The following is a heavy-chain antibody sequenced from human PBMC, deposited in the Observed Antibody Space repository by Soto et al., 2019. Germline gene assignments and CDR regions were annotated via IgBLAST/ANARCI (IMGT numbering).Heavy chain of an antibody. CDR1: GFTFNNAW. V-gene: IGHV3-15*07. CDR3: TTYYGTAWYRGADF. Sequence: PGGSPRLSCAASGFTFNNAWMAWVRQAPGKGLEWVGRIASRTDGGTADYAAPVKARFTISRDDSKNTLYLQMSSLKTEDTAVYFCTTYYGTAWYRGADFWGQGTLVTVSS. CDR2: IASRTDGGTA. D-gene: IGHD3-3*01. J-gene: IGHJ4*02.